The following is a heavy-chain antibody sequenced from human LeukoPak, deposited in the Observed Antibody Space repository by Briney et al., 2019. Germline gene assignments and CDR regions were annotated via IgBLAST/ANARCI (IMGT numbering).Heavy chain of an antibody. D-gene: IGHD2-2*01. CDR2: ISHSGST. V-gene: IGHV4-34*01. J-gene: IGHJ6*02. Sequence: SEILSLTCDVSGDSFRGYYWTWVRQPPGKGLEWIGHISHSGSTNYSPSLTSRVSISIDTSKNQFSLKLTSVTAADTALYYCARGEYQLLRGGIDVWGQGTTVTVSS. CDR1: GDSFRGYY. CDR3: ARGEYQLLRGGIDV.